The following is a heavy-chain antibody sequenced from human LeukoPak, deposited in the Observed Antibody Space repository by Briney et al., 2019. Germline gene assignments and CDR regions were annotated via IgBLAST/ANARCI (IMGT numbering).Heavy chain of an antibody. J-gene: IGHJ4*02. CDR3: ARQGGVVPAALIDY. CDR2: IYYSGST. CDR1: GGSISSSSYY. D-gene: IGHD2-2*01. Sequence: SETLSLTCTVSGGSISSSSYYWGWIRQPPGKGLEWIGSIYYSGSTYYNPSLKSRVTISVDTSKNQFSLKLSSVTAADTAVYYCARQGGVVPAALIDYWGQGTLVTVSS. V-gene: IGHV4-39*01.